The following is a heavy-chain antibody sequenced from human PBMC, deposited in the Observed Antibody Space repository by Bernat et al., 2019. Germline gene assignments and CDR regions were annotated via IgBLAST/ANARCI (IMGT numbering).Heavy chain of an antibody. Sequence: EVQLVESGGGLVQPGGSLRLSCAASGFTFSSYEMNWVRQAPGKGLEWVSYISSSGGNTYYADSVKGRFTISRDNTKNSLYLQLNGLRAEDTAVHYCASRIAVTGSWRGSWGQGTLVTVSS. V-gene: IGHV3-48*03. J-gene: IGHJ5*02. CDR1: GFTFSSYE. D-gene: IGHD6-19*01. CDR2: ISSSGGNT. CDR3: ASRIAVTGSWRGS.